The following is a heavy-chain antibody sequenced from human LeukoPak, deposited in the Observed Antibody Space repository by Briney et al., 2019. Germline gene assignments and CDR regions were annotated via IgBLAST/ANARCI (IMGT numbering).Heavy chain of an antibody. CDR2: ISYSGRT. J-gene: IGHJ4*02. V-gene: IGHV4-59*01. D-gene: IGHD3-22*01. CDR3: ARGYSSGYFSALGYFDY. Sequence: SETLSLTCIVSGGSMSSYFWSWIRQPPGKGLEWIGYISYSGRTNYNPSLKSRVTISVDTSKNQFSLKLTSVTAADTAVYYCARGYSSGYFSALGYFDYWGQGTLVTVSS. CDR1: GGSMSSYF.